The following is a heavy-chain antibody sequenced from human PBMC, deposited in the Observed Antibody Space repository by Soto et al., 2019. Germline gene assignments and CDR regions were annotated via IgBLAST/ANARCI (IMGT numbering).Heavy chain of an antibody. CDR1: GGSISSGGYS. CDR3: ARDLWGYCGTDCYPLDV. Sequence: SETLSLTCTVSGGSISSGGYSWSWIRQPPGKGLEWIGYMYQSGSTDYNPSLKSRVTISVDTSKNQFYLKVNSVTAADTAVYYCARDLWGYCGTDCYPLDVWGQGTTVTVSS. J-gene: IGHJ6*02. D-gene: IGHD2-21*02. V-gene: IGHV4-61*08. CDR2: MYQSGST.